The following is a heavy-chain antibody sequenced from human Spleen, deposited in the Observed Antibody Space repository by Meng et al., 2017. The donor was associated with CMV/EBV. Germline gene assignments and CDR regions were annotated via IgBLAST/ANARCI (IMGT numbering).Heavy chain of an antibody. V-gene: IGHV4-39*07. D-gene: IGHD6-13*01. CDR3: ARANSSSWGAFAMDV. Sequence: SETLSLTCTVSDGSISSSYYYWGWIRQPPGKGLEWIGSIYYTGSTYYNPSLRSRVSISVDTSENQFSLKLSSVTAADTAVYYCARANSSSWGAFAMDVWGQGTTVTVSS. CDR1: DGSISSSYYY. J-gene: IGHJ6*02. CDR2: IYYTGST.